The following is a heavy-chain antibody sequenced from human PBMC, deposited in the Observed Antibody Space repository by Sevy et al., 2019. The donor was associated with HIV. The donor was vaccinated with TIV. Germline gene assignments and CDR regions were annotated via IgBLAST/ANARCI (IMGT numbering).Heavy chain of an antibody. J-gene: IGHJ4*02. V-gene: IGHV1-2*06. CDR3: ARSRGNVDKVNFDY. CDR2: INPNSGGT. D-gene: IGHD5-12*01. Sequence: ASVKVSCKASGYTFTGYYMHWVRQAPGQGLEWMGRINPNSGGTNYAQKFQGRVTMTRDTSISTAYMELSRLRSDDTAVYYCARSRGNVDKVNFDYWGQGTLVTVSS. CDR1: GYTFTGYY.